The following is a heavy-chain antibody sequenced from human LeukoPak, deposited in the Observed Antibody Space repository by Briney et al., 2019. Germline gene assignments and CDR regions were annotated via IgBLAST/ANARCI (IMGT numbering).Heavy chain of an antibody. CDR3: ARNRNYPDGGSSFDFDY. D-gene: IGHD2-15*01. J-gene: IGHJ4*02. CDR2: IKQDGSQF. Sequence: GGSLRLSCAGSGLIFSIYWMACVREAPGEGGEWGANIKQDGSQFNYMDSVKGRFTISRDNAKNSLYLQMNSLRDEDTAIYFCARNRNYPDGGSSFDFDYWGQGTLVTVSS. V-gene: IGHV3-7*01. CDR1: GLIFSIYW.